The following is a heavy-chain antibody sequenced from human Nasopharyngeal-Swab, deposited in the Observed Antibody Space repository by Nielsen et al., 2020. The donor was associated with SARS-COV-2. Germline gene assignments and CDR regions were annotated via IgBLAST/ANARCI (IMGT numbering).Heavy chain of an antibody. Sequence: SVTVSCKASGFTFLRSSMQCVRQARGQRLEWIGWIVIGSDNTKYARKFQERVTITRDMSTSTAYMELSSLRAEDTAVYYCAAVRYSSSWYSGIEYWGQGTLVTV. D-gene: IGHD6-13*01. CDR2: IVIGSDNT. J-gene: IGHJ4*02. CDR3: AAVRYSSSWYSGIEY. V-gene: IGHV1-58*02. CDR1: GFTFLRSS.